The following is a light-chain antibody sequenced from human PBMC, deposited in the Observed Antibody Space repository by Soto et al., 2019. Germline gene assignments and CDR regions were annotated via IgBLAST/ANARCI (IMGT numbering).Light chain of an antibody. V-gene: IGKV1-5*03. J-gene: IGKJ1*01. CDR2: KAS. CDR3: QQYNSYSWT. Sequence: DIQMTQSPSTLSASAGDRVTITCRASQSISSRLAWYQQKPGKAPKLLIYKASSLESGVPSRFSGSGSGTEFTLTIRSLQPDDFATYYCQQYNSYSWTFGQGTKVEIK. CDR1: QSISSR.